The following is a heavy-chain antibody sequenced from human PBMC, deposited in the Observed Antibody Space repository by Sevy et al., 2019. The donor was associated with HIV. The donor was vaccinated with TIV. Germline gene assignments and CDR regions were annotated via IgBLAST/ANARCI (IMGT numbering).Heavy chain of an antibody. CDR3: AREGNYYDRSGYQYYFDY. J-gene: IGHJ4*02. CDR1: GFTFSTYS. Sequence: GGSLRLSCVASGFTFSTYSMNWVRQAPGKGLEWVSYISSSSTTIYYAGSVRGRFTISRDNAKNSLYLRMNGLRDEDTAVYYCAREGNYYDRSGYQYYFDYWGQGTPVTVSS. D-gene: IGHD3-22*01. V-gene: IGHV3-48*02. CDR2: ISSSSTTI.